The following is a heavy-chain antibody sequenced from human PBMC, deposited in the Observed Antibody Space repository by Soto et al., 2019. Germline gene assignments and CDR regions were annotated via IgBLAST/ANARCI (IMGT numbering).Heavy chain of an antibody. J-gene: IGHJ4*02. D-gene: IGHD6-6*01. V-gene: IGHV1-18*01. CDR2: ISAYNGNT. Sequence: XSVKVSCKASGYPFTSHGIIWVRQAPGQGLEWMGWISAYNGNTNYAQKLQGRVTMTTDTSTSTAYMELRSLRSDDTAVYYCARVKGAARISHFDYWGQGTLVPVSS. CDR1: GYPFTSHG. CDR3: ARVKGAARISHFDY.